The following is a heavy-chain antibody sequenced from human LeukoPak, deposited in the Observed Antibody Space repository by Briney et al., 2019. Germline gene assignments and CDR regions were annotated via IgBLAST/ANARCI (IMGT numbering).Heavy chain of an antibody. CDR2: ISAYNGNT. CDR1: GYTFTSYG. CDR3: ARDSSRSYSSSWYGIYYFDY. V-gene: IGHV1-18*04. D-gene: IGHD6-13*01. J-gene: IGHJ4*02. Sequence: VSVKVSCKASGYTFTSYGISRVRQAPGQGLEWMGWISAYNGNTNYAQKLQGRVTMTTDTSTSTAYMELRSLRSDDTAVYYCARDSSRSYSSSWYGIYYFDYWGQGTLVTVSS.